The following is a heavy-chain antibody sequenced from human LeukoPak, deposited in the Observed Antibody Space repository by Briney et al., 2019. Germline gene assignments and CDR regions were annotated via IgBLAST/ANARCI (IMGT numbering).Heavy chain of an antibody. CDR1: GFTFSSYA. CDR2: ISGSGGST. D-gene: IGHD1-26*01. V-gene: IGHV3-23*01. Sequence: GGSLRLSCAASGFTFSSYAMSWVRQAPGRGLEWVSAISGSGGSTYYADSVKGRFTISRDNSKNTLYLQMNSLRAEDTAVYYCAALPGATSDYWGQGTLVTVSS. J-gene: IGHJ4*02. CDR3: AALPGATSDY.